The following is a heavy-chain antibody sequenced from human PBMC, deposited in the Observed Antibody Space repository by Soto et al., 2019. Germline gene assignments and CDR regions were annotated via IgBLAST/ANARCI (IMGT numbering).Heavy chain of an antibody. J-gene: IGHJ4*02. V-gene: IGHV3-21*01. D-gene: IGHD5-12*01. CDR1: GFTFSSYS. CDR2: ISSSSSYI. Sequence: EVQLVESGGGLVKPGGSLRLSCAASGFTFSSYSMNWVRQAPGKGLEWVSSISSSSSYIYYADSVKGRYTISRDNAKNSLYLQMNSMRAEDTAVYYCERKYSGYDLAYFDYWGQGTLVTVSS. CDR3: ERKYSGYDLAYFDY.